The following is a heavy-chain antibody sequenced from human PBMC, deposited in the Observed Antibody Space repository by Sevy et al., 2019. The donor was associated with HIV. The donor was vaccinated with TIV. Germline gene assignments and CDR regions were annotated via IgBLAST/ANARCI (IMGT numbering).Heavy chain of an antibody. CDR2: ISGDSLTI. V-gene: IGHV3-48*02. CDR1: GFTFSTYG. CDR3: ARGYYYAMDV. J-gene: IGHJ6*02. Sequence: GGSLRLSCAASGFTFSTYGMHWVRQAPGKGLEWVSYISGDSLTIYYADSVRGRFTISRDNAKSSLYLQMNSQRDEDTAVYYCARGYYYAMDVWGQGTTVTVSS.